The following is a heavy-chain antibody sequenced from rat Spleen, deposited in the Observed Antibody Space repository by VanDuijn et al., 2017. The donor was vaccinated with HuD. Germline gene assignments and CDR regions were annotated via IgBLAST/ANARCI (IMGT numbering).Heavy chain of an antibody. Sequence: EVQLVESGGGLVQPGRSLKLSCVASGFTFSNYYMAWVRQAPTKGLEWVASITNTGGSTYYPDSVKGRFTISRDNAKSTLYLQMDSLRSEDTAPYYCATRDNNYGYWGQGVMVTVSS. D-gene: IGHD1-10*01. J-gene: IGHJ2*01. V-gene: IGHV5-25*01. CDR1: GFTFSNYY. CDR3: ATRDNNYGY. CDR2: ITNTGGST.